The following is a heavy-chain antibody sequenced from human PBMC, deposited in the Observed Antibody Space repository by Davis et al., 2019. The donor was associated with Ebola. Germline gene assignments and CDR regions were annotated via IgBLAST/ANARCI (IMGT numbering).Heavy chain of an antibody. CDR3: ARGERSGWYSLRIDY. CDR2: ISAYNGNT. Sequence: AASVKVSCKASGYTFTSYDINWVRQAPGQGLEWMGWISAYNGNTNYAQKLQGRVTMTTDTSTSTAYMELRSLRSDDTAVYYCARGERSGWYSLRIDYWGQGTLVTVSS. J-gene: IGHJ4*02. CDR1: GYTFTSYD. D-gene: IGHD6-19*01. V-gene: IGHV1-18*01.